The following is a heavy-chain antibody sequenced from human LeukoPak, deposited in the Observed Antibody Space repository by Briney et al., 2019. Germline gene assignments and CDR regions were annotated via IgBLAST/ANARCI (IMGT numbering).Heavy chain of an antibody. CDR3: AKCVLGDYVGPHDF. D-gene: IGHD4-17*01. V-gene: IGHV3-23*01. J-gene: IGHJ4*02. CDR1: GFTFSTYA. Sequence: PGGSLRLSCAASGFTFSTYAMTWVRQAPGKGLQWVSTISGSGGSRHYADSVKGRFIISRDTSKHTVFLQKNSLRGEDTAVYYCAKCVLGDYVGPHDFWGPGTLVTASS. CDR2: ISGSGGSR.